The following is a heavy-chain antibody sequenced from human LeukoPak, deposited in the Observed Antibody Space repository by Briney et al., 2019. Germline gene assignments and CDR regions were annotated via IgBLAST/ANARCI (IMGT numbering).Heavy chain of an antibody. Sequence: TTSETLSLTCTISGGSIGGDHWSWIRQAPGKGLEWIGYISYTGSTSYNPSLGSRVTISLHTSENQFSLRLTSVTAADTAVYYCARAVSGTSMVDYRGQGTLVAVSS. CDR3: ARAVSGTSMVDY. D-gene: IGHD6-19*01. CDR1: GGSIGGDH. V-gene: IGHV4-59*08. J-gene: IGHJ4*02. CDR2: ISYTGST.